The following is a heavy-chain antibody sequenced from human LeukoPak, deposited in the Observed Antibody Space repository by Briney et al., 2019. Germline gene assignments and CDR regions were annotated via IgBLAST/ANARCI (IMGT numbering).Heavy chain of an antibody. CDR1: GGSISSGGYS. J-gene: IGHJ6*02. Sequence: PSETLSLTCAVSGGSISSGGYSWSLIRQPPGKGLEWIGYIYHSGSTYYNPSLKSRVTISVDRSKNQFSLKLSSVTAADTAVYYCASRDYYGMDVWGQGTTVTVSS. CDR3: ASRDYYGMDV. V-gene: IGHV4-30-2*01. CDR2: IYHSGST.